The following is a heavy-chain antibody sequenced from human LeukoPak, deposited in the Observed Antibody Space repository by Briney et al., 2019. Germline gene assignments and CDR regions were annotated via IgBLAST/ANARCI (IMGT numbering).Heavy chain of an antibody. J-gene: IGHJ4*02. D-gene: IGHD6-13*01. Sequence: GESLKISCKGSGYSFTSYWIGWVRQMPGKGLEWMGIIYPGDSDTRYSPSFQGQVTISADKSISTAYLQWSSLKASDTAMYYCARVGSGWYSRRGAYFDYWGQGTLVTVSS. CDR3: ARVGSGWYSRRGAYFDY. CDR2: IYPGDSDT. V-gene: IGHV5-51*01. CDR1: GYSFTSYW.